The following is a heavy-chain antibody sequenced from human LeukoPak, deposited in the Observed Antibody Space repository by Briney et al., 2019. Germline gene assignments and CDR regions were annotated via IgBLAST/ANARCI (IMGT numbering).Heavy chain of an antibody. D-gene: IGHD2-2*01. J-gene: IGHJ4*02. CDR2: LYDDGTT. CDR1: GFTVSRHF. Sequence: GGSLRLSCEVSGFTVSRHFMSWVRQAPGKGLDWVSVLYDDGTTHYADSVKGRFTISRDTSQNILYLEMNSLRADDTAIYYCARELLYHYYEYWGQGTLVTVSA. V-gene: IGHV3-53*01. CDR3: ARELLYHYYEY.